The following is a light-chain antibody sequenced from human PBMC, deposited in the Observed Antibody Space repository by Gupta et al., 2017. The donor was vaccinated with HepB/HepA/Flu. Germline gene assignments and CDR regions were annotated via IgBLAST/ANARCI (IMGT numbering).Light chain of an antibody. CDR2: RNN. CDR1: SSNMGSNT. J-gene: IGLJ1*01. V-gene: IGLV1-44*01. Sequence: SGPTSPPPASWDPGQRGTISCSGSSSNMGSNTVNWYQQLPGTAPKLLSYRNNQRPSGVPDRFSGSKSGTSASLAISGLQAEDEADYYCAAWDDSLNGYVFGTGTKVTVL. CDR3: AAWDDSLNGYV.